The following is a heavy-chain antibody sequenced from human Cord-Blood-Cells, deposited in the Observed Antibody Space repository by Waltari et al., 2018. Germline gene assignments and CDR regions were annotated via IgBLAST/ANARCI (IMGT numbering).Heavy chain of an antibody. CDR3: TTGCSGSYYVDY. D-gene: IGHD1-26*01. V-gene: IGHV3-15*01. Sequence: EVQLVESGGGLVKPGGSLRLSCAASGFTFSNAWMSWVRQAPGKGLEWVGRIKSRTEGGTTDYAAPVKGRVTITREDSKNTLYLQMNSMKAEDTAVYYCTTGCSGSYYVDYWGQGTLVTVSS. J-gene: IGHJ4*02. CDR2: IKSRTEGGTT. CDR1: GFTFSNAW.